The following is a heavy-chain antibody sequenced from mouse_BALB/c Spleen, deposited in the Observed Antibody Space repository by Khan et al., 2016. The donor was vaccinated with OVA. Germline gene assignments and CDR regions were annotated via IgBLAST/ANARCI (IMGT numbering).Heavy chain of an antibody. Sequence: EVKLEESGPGLVKPSQSLSLTCTVTGYSITSGYGWNWSRQFPGNKLEWMGYISYSGSTNYNPFHKSRISINRDTTKNQFFLQLKSVTTEDTATYYCARTARIKYWGQGTTLTVSS. V-gene: IGHV3-2*02. CDR2: ISYSGST. D-gene: IGHD1-2*01. CDR3: ARTARIKY. CDR1: GYSITSGYG. J-gene: IGHJ2*01.